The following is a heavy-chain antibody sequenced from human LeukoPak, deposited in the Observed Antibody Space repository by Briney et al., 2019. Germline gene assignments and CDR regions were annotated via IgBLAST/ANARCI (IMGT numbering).Heavy chain of an antibody. D-gene: IGHD1-26*01. J-gene: IGHJ4*02. V-gene: IGHV3-30-3*01. Sequence: GGSLRLSCAASGFTFSSYAMHWVRQAPGKGLEWVAVISYDGSNKYYADSVKGRFTISRDNSKNTLYLQMNSLRAEDTAVYYCARDPLELLVFLDYWGQGTLVIVSS. CDR1: GFTFSSYA. CDR3: ARDPLELLVFLDY. CDR2: ISYDGSNK.